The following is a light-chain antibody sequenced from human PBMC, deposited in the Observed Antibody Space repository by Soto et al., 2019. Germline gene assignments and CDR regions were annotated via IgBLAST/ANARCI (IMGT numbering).Light chain of an antibody. CDR2: DAS. CDR1: QSVSRY. Sequence: EIVLTQSPATLSLSPGERATLSCRASQSVSRYLAWYQQKPGQAPRILIYDASNRATGIPARFSGSGSGTDFTLTISNLEPEDFAVYYCQQRSNWPLTFGGGTKVEIK. J-gene: IGKJ4*01. CDR3: QQRSNWPLT. V-gene: IGKV3-11*01.